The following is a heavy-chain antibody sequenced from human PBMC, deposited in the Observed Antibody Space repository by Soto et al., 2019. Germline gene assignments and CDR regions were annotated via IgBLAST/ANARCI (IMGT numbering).Heavy chain of an antibody. V-gene: IGHV5-51*01. Sequence: PWESLKISCKGSGYSFTSYWIGWVRQMPGKGLEWMGIIYPGDSDTRYSPSFQGQVTISADKSISTAYLQWSSLKASDTAMYYCARQVAGYYDSSGYNLFVGMDVWGQGTTVTVSS. J-gene: IGHJ6*02. D-gene: IGHD3-22*01. CDR2: IYPGDSDT. CDR1: GYSFTSYW. CDR3: ARQVAGYYDSSGYNLFVGMDV.